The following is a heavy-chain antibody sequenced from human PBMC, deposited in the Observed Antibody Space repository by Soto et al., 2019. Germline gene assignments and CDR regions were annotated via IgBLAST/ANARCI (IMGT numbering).Heavy chain of an antibody. D-gene: IGHD3-22*01. V-gene: IGHV1-69*13. CDR2: IIPIFGTA. CDR3: ARLTYYYDSSGYSPVDY. J-gene: IGHJ4*02. Sequence: ASVKVSCKASGGTFSSYAISWVRQAPGQGLEWMGGIIPIFGTANYAQKFQGRVTITADESTSTAYMELSSLRSEDTAVYYCARLTYYYDSSGYSPVDYWGQGTLVTVSS. CDR1: GGTFSSYA.